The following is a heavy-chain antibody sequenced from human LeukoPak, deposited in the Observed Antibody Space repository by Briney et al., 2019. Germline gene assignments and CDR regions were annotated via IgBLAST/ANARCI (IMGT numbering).Heavy chain of an antibody. CDR2: INPNSGGI. V-gene: IGHV1-2*02. J-gene: IGHJ4*02. Sequence: ASVKVSCKASGYTFTGYYMHWVRQAPGQGLEWMGWINPNSGGINYAQKFQGRVTMTRDTSISTAYMELSRLRSDDTAVYYCARDKDSTELLWFGEFIDYWGQGTLVTVSS. D-gene: IGHD3-10*01. CDR1: GYTFTGYY. CDR3: ARDKDSTELLWFGEFIDY.